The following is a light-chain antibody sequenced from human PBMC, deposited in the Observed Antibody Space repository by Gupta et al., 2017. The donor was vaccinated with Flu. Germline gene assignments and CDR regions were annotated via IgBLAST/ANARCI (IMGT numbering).Light chain of an antibody. CDR2: EVT. V-gene: IGLV2-14*01. CDR3: SSYTSNNTVV. Sequence: SIRTACIGSRSDDGRYNFDSGYQQHPDKAPKVMIYEVTHRPSGGAERFSGCKSGNTASLTIAGLQAEDEGDYYCSSYTSNNTVVFGGGTKLTV. CDR1: RSDDGRYNF. J-gene: IGLJ3*02.